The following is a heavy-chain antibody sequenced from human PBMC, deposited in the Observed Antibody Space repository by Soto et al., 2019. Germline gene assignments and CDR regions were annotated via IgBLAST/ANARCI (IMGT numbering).Heavy chain of an antibody. CDR1: GFTVSSNY. CDR2: IYSGGST. J-gene: IGHJ4*02. Sequence: EVQLVESGGGLIQPGGSLRLSCAASGFTVSSNYMSWVRQAPGKGLEWVSVIYSGGSTYYADSVKGRFTISRDNSKNTLYLQMNSLRAEDTAGYYCARARYDSSGYYFDYWGQGTLVTVSS. CDR3: ARARYDSSGYYFDY. V-gene: IGHV3-53*01. D-gene: IGHD3-22*01.